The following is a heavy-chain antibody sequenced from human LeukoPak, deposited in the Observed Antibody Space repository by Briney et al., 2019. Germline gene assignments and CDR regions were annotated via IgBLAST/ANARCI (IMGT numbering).Heavy chain of an antibody. CDR3: ARLDYDFWSGYLYYFDY. CDR2: IIPIFGTA. Sequence: SVKVSCKASGGTFSSYAISWVRQAPGRGLEWMGGIIPIFGTANYAQELQGRVTMTTDTSTSTAYMELRSLRSDDTAVYYCARLDYDFWSGYLYYFDYWGQGTLVTVSS. D-gene: IGHD3-3*01. CDR1: GGTFSSYA. J-gene: IGHJ4*02. V-gene: IGHV1-69*05.